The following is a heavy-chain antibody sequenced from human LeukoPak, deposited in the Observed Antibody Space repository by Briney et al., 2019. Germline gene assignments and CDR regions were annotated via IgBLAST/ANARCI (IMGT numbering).Heavy chain of an antibody. V-gene: IGHV3-15*01. CDR3: TSHAAFDP. Sequence: GGSLRLPCAASGSTFNNPCMNWARQPPGKGREWVGRIRSKNVGGTTDYAAPVKGRFTISRDDSKKTVYLQMNSLKIEDTGVYYCTSHAAFDPWGQGTLVTVSS. CDR1: GSTFNNPC. J-gene: IGHJ5*02. CDR2: IRSKNVGGTT.